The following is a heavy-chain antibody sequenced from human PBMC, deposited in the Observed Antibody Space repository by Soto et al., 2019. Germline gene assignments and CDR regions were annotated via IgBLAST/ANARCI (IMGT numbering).Heavy chain of an antibody. V-gene: IGHV4-59*01. Sequence: QVQLQESGPGLVKPSETLSLTCIVSGDSISNYYWSWIRQTPGKGLEWIGYLYYSGNTNYNPSLKSRVTISVDTSKNQFSLKLTSLTAADTAVYYCARDMLTSGYFDFWGQGMLVTVSS. CDR1: GDSISNYY. J-gene: IGHJ4*02. CDR2: LYYSGNT. CDR3: ARDMLTSGYFDF. D-gene: IGHD3-9*01.